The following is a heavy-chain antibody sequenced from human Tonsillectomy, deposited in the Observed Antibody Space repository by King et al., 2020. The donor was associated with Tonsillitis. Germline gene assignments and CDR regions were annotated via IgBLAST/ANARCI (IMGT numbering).Heavy chain of an antibody. CDR3: ARGASGYKPPYFDY. CDR1: GGSVSSGGYS. CDR2: IYHSGSA. V-gene: IGHV4-30-2*01. D-gene: IGHD5-24*01. J-gene: IGHJ4*02. Sequence: LQLQESGSGLVKPSQTLSLTCAVSGGSVSSGGYSWGWIRQPPGKGLEWIGYIYHSGSAYYNPSLRSRITVSVDRSKNQFSLNLNSVTAADTAVYYCARGASGYKPPYFDYWGQGTLITVSS.